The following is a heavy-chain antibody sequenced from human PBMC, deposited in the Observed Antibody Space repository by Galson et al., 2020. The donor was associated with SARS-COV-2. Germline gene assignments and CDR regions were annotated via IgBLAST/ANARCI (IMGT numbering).Heavy chain of an antibody. Sequence: SETLSLTCAVAGYSISSGNYWGWVRQPPGKGLEWIGNLFHTGNTYYNPSLKSRVTMSVDTSRNQFSLNLSSVTAADTAVYYCARIHGIYFDYWGQGTLVTVSS. V-gene: IGHV4-38-2*01. J-gene: IGHJ4*02. D-gene: IGHD3-3*01. CDR2: LFHTGNT. CDR3: ARIHGIYFDY. CDR1: GYSISSGNY.